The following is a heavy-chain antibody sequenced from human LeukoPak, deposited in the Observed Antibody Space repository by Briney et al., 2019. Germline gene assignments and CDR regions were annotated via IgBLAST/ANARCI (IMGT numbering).Heavy chain of an antibody. Sequence: ASVKVSCKASGYTVTNYYMHWVRQAPGQGLEWMGMINPSISSRTYAQKFQGRVTMTEDTSTDTAYMELSSLRSEDTAVYYCATGIEWFPDAFDIWGQGTMVTVSS. V-gene: IGHV1-46*01. CDR2: INPSISSR. D-gene: IGHD3-3*01. J-gene: IGHJ3*02. CDR3: ATGIEWFPDAFDI. CDR1: GYTVTNYY.